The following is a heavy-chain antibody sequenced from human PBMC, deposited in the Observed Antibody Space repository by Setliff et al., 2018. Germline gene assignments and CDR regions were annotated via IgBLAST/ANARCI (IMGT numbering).Heavy chain of an antibody. CDR3: VRLATDYGDYESLNYFDY. CDR2: IYPGDSDT. J-gene: IGHJ4*02. CDR1: GYSFSNYW. Sequence: GESLKISCQASGYSFSNYWIAWVRQMPGKGLEWMGIIYPGDSDTRYSPSFQGQVTISADKSINTAYLQWSSLKASDTAVYYCVRLATDYGDYESLNYFDYWGQGTLVTVSS. V-gene: IGHV5-51*01. D-gene: IGHD4-17*01.